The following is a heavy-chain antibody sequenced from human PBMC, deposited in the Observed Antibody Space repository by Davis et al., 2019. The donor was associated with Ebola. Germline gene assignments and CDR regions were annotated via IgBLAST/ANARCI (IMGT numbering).Heavy chain of an antibody. CDR1: GFIFSSYV. Sequence: PGGSLRLSCAASGFIFSSYVIHWVRQAPGKGLEWVAVISYDGSNKYYADSVKGRFTISRDNSKNTLYLQMNSLRAEDTAVYYCAKGKSRDVWGKGTTVTVSS. V-gene: IGHV3-30*18. CDR3: AKGKSRDV. CDR2: ISYDGSNK. J-gene: IGHJ6*04.